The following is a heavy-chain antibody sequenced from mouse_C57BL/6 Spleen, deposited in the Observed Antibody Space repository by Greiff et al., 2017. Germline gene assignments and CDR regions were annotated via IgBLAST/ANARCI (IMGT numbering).Heavy chain of an antibody. D-gene: IGHD2-2*01. Sequence: QVQLQQPGAELVKPGASVKMSCKASGYTFTSYWITWVKQRPGQGLEWIGDIYPGSGSTNYNEKFKSKATLTVDTSSSTAYMQLSSLTSEDSAVYYCARRGYDEGGAMDYGGQGTSVTVSS. V-gene: IGHV1-55*01. CDR3: ARRGYDEGGAMDY. CDR1: GYTFTSYW. CDR2: IYPGSGST. J-gene: IGHJ4*01.